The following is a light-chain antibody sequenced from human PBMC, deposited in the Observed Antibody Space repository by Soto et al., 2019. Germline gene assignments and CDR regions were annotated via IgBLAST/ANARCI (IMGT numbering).Light chain of an antibody. CDR2: DVY. CDR3: SSFAATHILI. CDR1: SPTNF. J-gene: IGLJ2*01. V-gene: IGLV2-11*01. Sequence: QSALTQPPSVSGSPGQSVTMSCSGLSPTNFVSLYQQCPGKPPRLIIFDVYKRPSGVPDRFSATKSGDTASLTISGLQPDDEAIYFCSSFAATHILIFGAGTKVTVL.